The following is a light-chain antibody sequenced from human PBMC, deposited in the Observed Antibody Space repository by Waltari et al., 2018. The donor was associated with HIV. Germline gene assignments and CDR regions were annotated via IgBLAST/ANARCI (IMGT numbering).Light chain of an antibody. CDR2: DFN. J-gene: IGLJ1*01. CDR3: CSHAGNFIFA. CDR1: SSYVDTF. V-gene: IGLV2-11*01. Sequence: QSALTQPHSVSGSPGQSLTISCTGTSSYVDTFVSWYQQHPGKAPKVIIYDFNKRPSGVPVRFSGSKSGNTAFLTIAGLQAEDEAEYHCCSHAGNFIFAFGSGTKVTVL.